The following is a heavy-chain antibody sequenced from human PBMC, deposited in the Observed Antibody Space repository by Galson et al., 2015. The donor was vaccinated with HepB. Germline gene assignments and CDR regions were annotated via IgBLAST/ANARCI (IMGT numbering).Heavy chain of an antibody. CDR3: ARVGAAAGFLGY. CDR1: GYTFTHYG. Sequence: SVKVSCKASGYTFTHYGIGWVRQAPGQGLEWMGWISGYSGNTKYVQKFQVRVTMTKDTSTSTAYMELRSLRSDDTAVYYCARVGAAAGFLGYWGQGTLVTVSS. D-gene: IGHD6-13*01. CDR2: ISGYSGNT. V-gene: IGHV1-18*01. J-gene: IGHJ4*02.